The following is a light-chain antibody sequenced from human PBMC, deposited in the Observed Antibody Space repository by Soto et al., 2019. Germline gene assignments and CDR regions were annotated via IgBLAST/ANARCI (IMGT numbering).Light chain of an antibody. J-gene: IGKJ5*01. CDR3: QQYTGPPTT. CDR2: GAS. CDR1: QTVRRNY. Sequence: IVLTQAPDTLSLSPGERATLSCRASQTVRRNYLAWCQQRPGQAPRLLIYGASTRAAGIPDRFSGSGSGTEFTLTITRLEPEDSAVYFCQQYTGPPTTFGQGTRLEIK. V-gene: IGKV3-20*01.